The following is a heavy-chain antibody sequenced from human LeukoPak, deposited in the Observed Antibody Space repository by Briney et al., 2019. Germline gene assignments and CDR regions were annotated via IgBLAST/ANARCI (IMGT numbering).Heavy chain of an antibody. V-gene: IGHV3-23*01. CDR2: FSNGNT. Sequence: PGGSLRLSCAASGFPFSNHAMSWVRQPPGKGLEWVAAFSNGNTYYADSVRGRFTISRDDSRNMVYLQMNSLRDEDTALYYCVREAGYCASVCLKSNWFDPWGQGTLVTVSS. CDR3: VREAGYCASVCLKSNWFDP. J-gene: IGHJ5*02. CDR1: GFPFSNHA. D-gene: IGHD2-21*02.